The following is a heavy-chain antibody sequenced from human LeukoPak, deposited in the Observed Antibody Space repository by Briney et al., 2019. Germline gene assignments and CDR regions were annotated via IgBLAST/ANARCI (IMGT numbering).Heavy chain of an antibody. CDR1: GFTFSSYS. V-gene: IGHV3-48*04. CDR2: ISSSSSTI. CDR3: ARGKFDSSGYYIDY. D-gene: IGHD3-22*01. J-gene: IGHJ4*02. Sequence: PGGSLRLSCAASGFTFSSYSMNWVRQAPGKGLEWVSYISSSSSTIYYADSVKGRFTISRDSAKNSVYLQMNSLRSEDTAVYYCARGKFDSSGYYIDYWGQGTLVTVSS.